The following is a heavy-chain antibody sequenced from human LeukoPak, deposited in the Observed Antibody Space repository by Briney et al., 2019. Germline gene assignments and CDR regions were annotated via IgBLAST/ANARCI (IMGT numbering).Heavy chain of an antibody. V-gene: IGHV3-20*04. Sequence: GGSLRLSCAASGFTFDEYGMSWVRQAPGKGLEWVSGISLNGGSTGYAAAVKGRFTISRDNAMNSLYLQMNSLRAEDTAFYYCVRGITMFQRWGQGTLVTVSS. CDR3: VRGITMFQR. CDR1: GFTFDEYG. J-gene: IGHJ1*01. D-gene: IGHD3-10*01. CDR2: ISLNGGST.